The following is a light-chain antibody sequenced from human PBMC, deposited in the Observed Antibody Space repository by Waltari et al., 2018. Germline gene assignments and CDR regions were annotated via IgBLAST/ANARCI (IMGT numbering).Light chain of an antibody. Sequence: IGMTQSPLSLTVTPGEPASISCRSSQSLLPRNGYNFLDWYLQKAGQSPQLLIYWGSHRACGVPDRCSGSGAGTDFTLKISRVEDEDVGVYYCMEALQMPFFGQGTRLEIK. CDR2: WGS. CDR1: QSLLPRNGYNF. CDR3: MEALQMPF. J-gene: IGKJ5*01. V-gene: IGKV2-28*01.